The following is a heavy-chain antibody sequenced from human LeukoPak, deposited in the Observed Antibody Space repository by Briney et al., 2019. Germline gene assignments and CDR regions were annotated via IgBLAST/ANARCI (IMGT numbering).Heavy chain of an antibody. D-gene: IGHD3-10*01. CDR1: GRSISSGDYY. CDR2: IYYSGST. V-gene: IGHV4-30-4*01. J-gene: IGHJ4*02. Sequence: SETLSLTCTVSGRSISSGDYYWRWIRQPPGKGLEWIGYIYYSGSTYYNPSLKSRVTISVDTSKNQFSLKLSSVTAADTAVYYCARVPYYYGSGSYFDYWGQGTLVTVSS. CDR3: ARVPYYYGSGSYFDY.